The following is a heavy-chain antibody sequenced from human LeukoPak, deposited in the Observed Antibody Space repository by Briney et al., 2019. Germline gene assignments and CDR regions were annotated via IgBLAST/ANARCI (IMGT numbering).Heavy chain of an antibody. CDR2: IYYSGST. CDR3: ARHALYGSGSYLYYYYGMDV. J-gene: IGHJ6*02. D-gene: IGHD3-10*01. Sequence: SETLSLTCTVSGGSISSSSYYWGWIRQPPGKGLEWIGSIYYSGSTCYNPSLKSRVTISVDTSKNQFSLKLSSVTAADTAVYYCARHALYGSGSYLYYYYGMDVWGQGTTVTVSS. V-gene: IGHV4-39*01. CDR1: GGSISSSSYY.